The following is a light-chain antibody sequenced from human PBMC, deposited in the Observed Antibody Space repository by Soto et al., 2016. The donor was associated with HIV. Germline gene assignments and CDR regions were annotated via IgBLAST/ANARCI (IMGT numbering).Light chain of an antibody. Sequence: DIQMTQSPSTLSASIGDRVTITCRASQRISSWLAWYQQKPGKAPKFLIYKASNLESGVPSRFSGSGSGTEFTLTISSLQPDDFATYYCQQYETYPLTFGGGTKVEIK. V-gene: IGKV1-5*03. CDR3: QQYETYPLT. CDR1: QRISSW. CDR2: KAS. J-gene: IGKJ4*01.